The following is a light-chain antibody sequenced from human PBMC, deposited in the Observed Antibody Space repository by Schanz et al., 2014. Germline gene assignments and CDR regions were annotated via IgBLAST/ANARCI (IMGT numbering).Light chain of an antibody. CDR2: GAS. CDR1: QSVSSD. J-gene: IGKJ3*01. CDR3: QQYGSSPLFT. Sequence: EIVMTQSPATLSVSPGESATLSCRASQSVSSDLAWYQQKPGQAPRLLIYGASTRATGIPARFSGSESGTEFTLTISRLEPEDFAVYYCQQYGSSPLFTFGPGTKVDIK. V-gene: IGKV3-15*01.